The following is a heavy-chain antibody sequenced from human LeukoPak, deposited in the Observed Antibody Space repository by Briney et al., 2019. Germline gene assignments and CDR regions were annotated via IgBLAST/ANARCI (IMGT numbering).Heavy chain of an antibody. Sequence: SVKVSCKASGGTFSSYAISWVRQAPGQGLEWMGGIIPIFGTANYAQKFQGRVTITADKSTSTAYMELSSLRSEDTAVYYCASLGITMVRGVQFDYWGQGTLVTVSS. J-gene: IGHJ4*02. CDR2: IIPIFGTA. V-gene: IGHV1-69*06. CDR1: GGTFSSYA. CDR3: ASLGITMVRGVQFDY. D-gene: IGHD3-10*01.